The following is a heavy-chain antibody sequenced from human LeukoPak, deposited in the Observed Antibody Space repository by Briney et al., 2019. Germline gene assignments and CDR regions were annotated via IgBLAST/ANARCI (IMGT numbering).Heavy chain of an antibody. CDR1: GFTFSSYS. V-gene: IGHV3-21*04. CDR3: SAGYYDSSGYYINDY. D-gene: IGHD3-22*01. J-gene: IGHJ4*02. Sequence: GGSLRLSCAASGFTFSSYSMNWVRQAPGKGLEWVSCISSSSSYMFYADSVKGRFTISRDNARNSLYLQMNSLRAEDTAVYYCSAGYYDSSGYYINDYWGQGTLVTVSS. CDR2: ISSSSSYM.